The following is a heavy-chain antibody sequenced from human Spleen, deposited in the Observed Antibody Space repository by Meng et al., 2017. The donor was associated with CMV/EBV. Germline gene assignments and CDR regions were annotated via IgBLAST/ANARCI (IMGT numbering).Heavy chain of an antibody. CDR3: ARFRYCDSTDCRSLDY. CDR2: ISSIGNAV. CDR1: GFRFSDYY. V-gene: IGHV3-11*04. Sequence: SGFRFSDYYMSWIRQAPGKGLEWASHISSIGNAVYYANSVEGRFTISRDNAKNSLYLQMDSLRAEDSAVYFCARFRYCDSTDCRSLDYWGQGTLVTVSS. D-gene: IGHD2/OR15-2a*01. J-gene: IGHJ4*02.